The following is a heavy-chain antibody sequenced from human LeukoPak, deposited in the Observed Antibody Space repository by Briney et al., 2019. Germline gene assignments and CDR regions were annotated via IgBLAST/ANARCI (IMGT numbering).Heavy chain of an antibody. V-gene: IGHV4-4*07. J-gene: IGHJ5*02. Sequence: SETLSLTCTVSGGSISSYYWSWIRQPAGKGLEWIGRIYTTGSTDYNPSLKSRVTMSVDTSKNQFSLRLRSVTAADTAVYYCARHYCSAGSCFFDPWGQGSLVTVSS. CDR3: ARHYCSAGSCFFDP. CDR1: GGSISSYY. D-gene: IGHD2-15*01. CDR2: IYTTGST.